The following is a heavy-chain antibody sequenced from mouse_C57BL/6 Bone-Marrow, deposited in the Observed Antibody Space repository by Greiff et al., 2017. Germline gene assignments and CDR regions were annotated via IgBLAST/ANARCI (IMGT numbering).Heavy chain of an antibody. CDR2: ISDGGSYT. D-gene: IGHD2-1*01. Sequence: EVQLVESGGGLVKPGGSLKLSCAASGFTFSSYAMSWVRQTPEKRLEWVATISDGGSYTYYPDNVKGRFTISRDNAKNNLYLQMSHLKSEDTAMYYCARVSIYFDYWGQGTSVTVSS. CDR1: GFTFSSYA. J-gene: IGHJ4*01. CDR3: ARVSIYFDY. V-gene: IGHV5-4*01.